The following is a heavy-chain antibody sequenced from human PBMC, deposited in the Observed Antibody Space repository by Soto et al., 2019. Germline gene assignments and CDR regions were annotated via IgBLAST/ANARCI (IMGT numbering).Heavy chain of an antibody. D-gene: IGHD2-15*01. CDR2: ISSSSSTI. V-gene: IGHV3-48*01. Sequence: GGSLRLSCAASGFTFSSYSMNWVRQAPGKGLEWVSYISSSSSTIYYADSVKGRFTISRDNAKNSLYLQMNSLRAEDTAVYYCARDQVYCSGGSCLKWGYYYYMDVWGKGTTVTVSS. J-gene: IGHJ6*03. CDR3: ARDQVYCSGGSCLKWGYYYYMDV. CDR1: GFTFSSYS.